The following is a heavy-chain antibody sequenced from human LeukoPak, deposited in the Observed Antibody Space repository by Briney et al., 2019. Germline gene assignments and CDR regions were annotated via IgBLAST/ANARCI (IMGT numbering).Heavy chain of an antibody. CDR2: IIPMSDTA. D-gene: IGHD4/OR15-4a*01. J-gene: IGHJ4*02. Sequence: SVKVSCKASGGTFNSYAISWVRQAPGQGLEWMGGIIPMSDTANYPQKFRGRLTITADIPTSTVYMELSSLRSEDTAVYYCARRAGAYSHPYDYWGQGTLVTVSS. CDR3: ARRAGAYSHPYDY. CDR1: GGTFNSYA. V-gene: IGHV1-69*06.